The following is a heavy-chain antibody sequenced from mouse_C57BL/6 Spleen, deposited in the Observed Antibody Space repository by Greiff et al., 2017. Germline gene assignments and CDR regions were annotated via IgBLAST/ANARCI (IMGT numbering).Heavy chain of an antibody. CDR3: ARENNRHYFDY. J-gene: IGHJ2*01. Sequence: QVQLKESGAELVKPGASVKFSCKASGYAFSSYWMNWVKQRPGKGLEWIGQIYPGDGGTNYNGKFKGKATLTADKSSSTAYMQLSSLTSEYSAVYLCARENNRHYFDYWGQGTTLTVSS. V-gene: IGHV1-80*01. CDR2: IYPGDGGT. D-gene: IGHD6-1*01. CDR1: GYAFSSYW.